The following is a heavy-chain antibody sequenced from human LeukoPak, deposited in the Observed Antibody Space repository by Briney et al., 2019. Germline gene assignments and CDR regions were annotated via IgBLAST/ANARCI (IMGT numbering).Heavy chain of an antibody. Sequence: KPSETLSLTCAVYGGSFRGYYWSWLRQPPGKGLEWIGYICYSGSTYYNPSLKSRHTISVDTSKNQFSLKLSSVTAADTALYYCARGGGAVIAAARAFDMWSQGTMVTVSS. CDR1: GGSFRGYY. CDR2: ICYSGST. V-gene: IGHV4-30-4*08. J-gene: IGHJ3*02. CDR3: ARGGGAVIAAARAFDM. D-gene: IGHD2-2*01.